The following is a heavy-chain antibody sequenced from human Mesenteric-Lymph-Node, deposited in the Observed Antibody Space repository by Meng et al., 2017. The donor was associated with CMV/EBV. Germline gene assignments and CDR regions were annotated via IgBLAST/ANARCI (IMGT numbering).Heavy chain of an antibody. J-gene: IGHJ4*02. CDR1: GGSVSSGSYY. D-gene: IGHD2-8*01. V-gene: IGHV4-30-4*08. CDR3: ASHGMVYAHLDY. CDR2: IYYSGST. Sequence: SETLSLTCTVSGGSVSSGSYYWSWIRQPPGKGLEWIGYIYYSGSTYYNPSLKSRVTISVDTSKNQFSLKLSSVTAADTAVYYCASHGMVYAHLDYWGQGTLVTVSS.